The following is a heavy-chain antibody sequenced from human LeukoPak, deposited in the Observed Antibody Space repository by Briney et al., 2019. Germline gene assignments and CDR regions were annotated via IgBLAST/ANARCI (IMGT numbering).Heavy chain of an antibody. CDR2: ISYDGSNK. CDR3: ARVVHAPGLTYYYYYMDV. J-gene: IGHJ6*03. V-gene: IGHV3-30*04. CDR1: GFTFSSYA. Sequence: PGGSLRLSCAASGFTFSSYAMHWVRQAPGKGLEWVAVISYDGSNKCYADSVKGRFTISRDNAKNSLYLQMNSLRAEDTAVYYCARVVHAPGLTYYYYYMDVWGKGTTVTVSS. D-gene: IGHD3/OR15-3a*01.